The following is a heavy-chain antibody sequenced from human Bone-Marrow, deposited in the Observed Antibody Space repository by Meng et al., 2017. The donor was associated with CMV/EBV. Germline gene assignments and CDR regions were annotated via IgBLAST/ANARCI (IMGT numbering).Heavy chain of an antibody. CDR3: AKDHWVAPNTYGGGAFDT. V-gene: IGHV3-23*01. Sequence: GESLKISCVVSGFSLRRYGMSWVRQAPGKGLEWVSGISGSGSRTHFADSVKGRFSISRDTSKNTIFLQMNSLRAEDTAVYYCAKDHWVAPNTYGGGAFDTWGQGTIVTVSS. CDR1: GFSLRRYG. CDR2: ISGSGSRT. J-gene: IGHJ3*02. D-gene: IGHD2-21*01.